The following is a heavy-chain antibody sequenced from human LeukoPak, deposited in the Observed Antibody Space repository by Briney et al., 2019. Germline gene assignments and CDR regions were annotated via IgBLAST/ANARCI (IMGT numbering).Heavy chain of an antibody. J-gene: IGHJ5*02. V-gene: IGHV4-34*01. CDR3: ARDRVPYYDFWSGYSSFDP. CDR1: GGSFSGYY. CDR2: INHSGST. D-gene: IGHD3-3*01. Sequence: SETPSLTCAVYGGSFSGYYWSWIRQPPGKGLEWIGEINHSGSTNYNPSLKSRVTISVDTSKNQFSLKLSSVTAADTAVYYCARDRVPYYDFWSGYSSFDPWGQGTLVTVSS.